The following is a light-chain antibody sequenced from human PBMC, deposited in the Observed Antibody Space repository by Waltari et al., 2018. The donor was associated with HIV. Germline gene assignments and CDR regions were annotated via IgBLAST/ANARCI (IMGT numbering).Light chain of an antibody. CDR1: TSDISDFNF. J-gene: IGLJ3*02. CDR3: SSYSARGFVV. V-gene: IGLV2-14*01. Sequence: HSALTQPASVSGSPGQSITISCTSPTSDISDFNFVSWYQQSPGRAPKLIIFEVYSRPSGISDRFSGSKSGVTASLTISALRAEDEADYFCSSYSARGFVVFGGGTKVTVL. CDR2: EVY.